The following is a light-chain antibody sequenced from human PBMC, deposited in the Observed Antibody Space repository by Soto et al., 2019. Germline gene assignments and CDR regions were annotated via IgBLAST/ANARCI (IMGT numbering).Light chain of an antibody. CDR2: KAS. V-gene: IGKV1-5*03. CDR3: QQYHSYSLT. J-gene: IGKJ4*01. Sequence: DIQMTQSPSTLSASVGDRVTITCRASQSISSWLAWYQQKPGKAPKLLIYKASSLEGGVPSRFSGSGSWTDFTLTISSLQPDDFASDYCQQYHSYSLTFGGGTKVDIK. CDR1: QSISSW.